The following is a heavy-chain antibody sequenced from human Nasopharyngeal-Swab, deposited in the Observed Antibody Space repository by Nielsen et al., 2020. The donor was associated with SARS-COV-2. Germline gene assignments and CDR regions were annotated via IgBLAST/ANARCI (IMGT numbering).Heavy chain of an antibody. J-gene: IGHJ4*02. Sequence: SETLSLTCTVSGGSISSYYWSWIRQPPGKGLEWIGYIYYSGSTKYNPSLQSRVTISVDTSKNQFSLNLNSVTAADTAVYYCARGGDGGLAHFDYWGQGNLVTVSS. CDR1: GGSISSYY. D-gene: IGHD2-21*01. CDR3: ARGGDGGLAHFDY. V-gene: IGHV4-59*01. CDR2: IYYSGST.